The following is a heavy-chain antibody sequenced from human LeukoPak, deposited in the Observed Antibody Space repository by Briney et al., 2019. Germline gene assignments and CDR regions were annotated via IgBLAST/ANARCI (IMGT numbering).Heavy chain of an antibody. CDR3: VHSVRGRSSGSGSRRYYFHY. D-gene: IGHD3-10*01. V-gene: IGHV2-5*02. Sequence: SGPTLVNPTQTLALTCTSSGFSLSTSGVGVGWVRQPPGKAPEWLAILYWDGDRRYSPSLKSRLTITRDTSKNQVVLIVSNMDPADTATYYCVHSVRGRSSGSGSRRYYFHYWGQGTLVTVSS. CDR1: GFSLSTSGVG. CDR2: LYWDGDR. J-gene: IGHJ4*02.